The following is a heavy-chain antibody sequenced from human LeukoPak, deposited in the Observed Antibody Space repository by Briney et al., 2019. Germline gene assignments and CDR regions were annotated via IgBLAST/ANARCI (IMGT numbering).Heavy chain of an antibody. Sequence: ASVKVSCKASGYTFTAYFMHWVRQAPGQGLEWMGWINPNSGGRHYAQKFQGRVTMTRDTSISTAYMELSRLRYDDTAVYYCVRVPIGFKAVAATFDYWGQGTLVTVSS. V-gene: IGHV1-2*02. CDR3: VRVPIGFKAVAATFDY. J-gene: IGHJ4*02. CDR1: GYTFTAYF. CDR2: INPNSGGR. D-gene: IGHD6-19*01.